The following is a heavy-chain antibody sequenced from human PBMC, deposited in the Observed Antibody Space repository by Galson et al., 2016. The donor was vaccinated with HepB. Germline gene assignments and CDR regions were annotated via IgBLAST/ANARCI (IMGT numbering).Heavy chain of an antibody. CDR2: ISSSGSTI. V-gene: IGHV3-11*04. Sequence: SLRLSCAASGFTFSDYYMSWIRQAPGKGLEWVSYISSSGSTIYYADSVKGRFTISRDNAKNSLYLQMNSMRAEDTAVYYCARDRNYYGSGSPLTTWGQGTLVTVSS. CDR3: ARDRNYYGSGSPLTT. CDR1: GFTFSDYY. D-gene: IGHD3-10*01. J-gene: IGHJ5*02.